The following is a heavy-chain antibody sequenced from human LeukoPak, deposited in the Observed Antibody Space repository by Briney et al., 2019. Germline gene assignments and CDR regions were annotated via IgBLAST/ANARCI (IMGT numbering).Heavy chain of an antibody. CDR2: INDNGHS. CDR3: ARESTAYVRGGFSDY. J-gene: IGHJ4*02. V-gene: IGHV4-59*12. D-gene: IGHD3-10*01. CDR1: GGSIKDYY. Sequence: PSETLSLTCTVSGGSIKDYYWSWIRQAAGKGLEWIAYINDNGHSGYNPSLESRVTISVDTSKNHFSLRLRSVIAADTAVYYCARESTAYVRGGFSDYWGQGILVTVSS.